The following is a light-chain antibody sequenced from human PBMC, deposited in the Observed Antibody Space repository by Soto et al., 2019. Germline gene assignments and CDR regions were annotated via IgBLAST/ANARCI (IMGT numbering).Light chain of an antibody. CDR1: SGDVGGYSY. Sequence: QSVLTQPASVSGSPGQSIAISCAGTSGDVGGYSYVSWYQQHPGKAPKLMIYDVSNRPSGVSNRFSGSKSGNTASLTISGLQAQDEADYYCSSYTSSSTLGVVFGGGTKLTVL. CDR2: DVS. J-gene: IGLJ2*01. V-gene: IGLV2-14*01. CDR3: SSYTSSSTLGVV.